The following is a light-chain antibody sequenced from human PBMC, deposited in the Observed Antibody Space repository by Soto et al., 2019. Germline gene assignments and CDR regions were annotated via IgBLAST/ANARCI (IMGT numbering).Light chain of an antibody. CDR1: QSVSSY. J-gene: IGKJ1*01. CDR2: DAS. V-gene: IGKV3-11*01. CDR3: QQRLNWPPG. Sequence: EIVMTQSPATLSVSPGERATLSCRASQSVSSYLAWYQQKPGQAPRLLIYDASNRATGVPARFSGSRSGTDFTLTISDLEPADFGLYYCQQRLNWPPGFGQGTKVDI.